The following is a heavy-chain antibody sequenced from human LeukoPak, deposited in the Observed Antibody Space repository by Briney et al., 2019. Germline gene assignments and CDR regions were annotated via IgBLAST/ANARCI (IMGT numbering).Heavy chain of an antibody. CDR1: GGTFSIYA. V-gene: IGHV1-69*13. CDR2: IIPIFGTA. D-gene: IGHD3-10*01. Sequence: SVKVSCKASGGTFSIYAISWVRQAPGQGLEWMGGIIPIFGTANYAQKFQGRVTITADESTSTAYMELSSLRSEDTAVYYCARAKGGYGSGSYYYYGMDVWGQGTTVTVSS. J-gene: IGHJ6*02. CDR3: ARAKGGYGSGSYYYYGMDV.